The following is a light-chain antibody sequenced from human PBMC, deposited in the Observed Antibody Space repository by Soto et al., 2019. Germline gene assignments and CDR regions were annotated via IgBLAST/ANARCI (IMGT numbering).Light chain of an antibody. J-gene: IGLJ3*02. Sequence: QFVLTQPASVSGSPGQSIAISCTGTSSDVGGYNYVSWYQQPPGKAPKLIIYDVSDRPSGFSNRFSGSKSGNTASLTIAGLQADDEADYYCSSYTSQSTVVFGGGTKVTVL. CDR1: SSDVGGYNY. CDR3: SSYTSQSTVV. CDR2: DVS. V-gene: IGLV2-14*01.